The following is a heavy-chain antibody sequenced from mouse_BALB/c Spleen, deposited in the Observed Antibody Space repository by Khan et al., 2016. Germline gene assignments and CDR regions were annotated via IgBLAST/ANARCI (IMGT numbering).Heavy chain of an antibody. J-gene: IGHJ3*01. Sequence: QVQLKQSGAELVRPGASVKISCKASGYVFSSYWMNWVKQRPGQGLEWIGQIYPGDGDTYYTGKFKGKVTLTADKSSSTAYMQLSSLTSEDSAVYFCARGTPLADWGQGTLVTVSA. V-gene: IGHV1-80*01. D-gene: IGHD2-14*01. CDR2: IYPGDGDT. CDR1: GYVFSSYW. CDR3: ARGTPLAD.